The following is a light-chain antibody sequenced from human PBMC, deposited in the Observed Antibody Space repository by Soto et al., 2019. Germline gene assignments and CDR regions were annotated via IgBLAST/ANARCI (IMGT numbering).Light chain of an antibody. V-gene: IGLV2-18*01. J-gene: IGLJ3*02. Sequence: QSALTQPPSLSGSPGQSVTISCTGPSSDADSYNLVSWYQQPPGTAPKLIIYEVSTRPSGVPDRFSGSKSGNTASLTISGLQAEDEADYYCGLYTSTNPWVFGGGTKLTVL. CDR2: EVS. CDR3: GLYTSTNPWV. CDR1: SSDADSYNL.